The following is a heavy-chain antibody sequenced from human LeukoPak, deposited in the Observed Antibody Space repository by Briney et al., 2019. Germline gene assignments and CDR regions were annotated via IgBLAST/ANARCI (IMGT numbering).Heavy chain of an antibody. Sequence: ASVKVSCKASGYTFSGYYMLWGLQAPGQGLEGMGWINPNSGGTNYAQKFQGWVTITRDTSISTAYVELSRLRSDDTAVYYCARVASVRSAFDMWGQGTMVTVSS. D-gene: IGHD3-16*01. CDR2: INPNSGGT. J-gene: IGHJ3*02. V-gene: IGHV1-2*04. CDR3: ARVASVRSAFDM. CDR1: GYTFSGYY.